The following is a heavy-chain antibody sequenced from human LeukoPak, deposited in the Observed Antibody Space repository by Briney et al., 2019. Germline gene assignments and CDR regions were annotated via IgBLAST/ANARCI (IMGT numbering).Heavy chain of an antibody. Sequence: GGSLRLSCAASGFTFSSYAMSWARQAPGKGLEWVSAIGDTTYYADSVEGRFTISRDNSKNTLYLQMNSLRAEDAAIYYCAKAFAFVGANFFDYWGQGTLVTVSS. CDR1: GFTFSSYA. D-gene: IGHD1-26*01. CDR3: AKAFAFVGANFFDY. CDR2: IGDTT. V-gene: IGHV3-23*01. J-gene: IGHJ4*02.